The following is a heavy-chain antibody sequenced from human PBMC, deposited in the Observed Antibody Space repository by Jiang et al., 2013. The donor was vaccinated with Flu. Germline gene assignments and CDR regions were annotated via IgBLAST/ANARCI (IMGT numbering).Heavy chain of an antibody. Sequence: SGGGLVQPGGSLRLSCAASGFTVSSNYMSWVRQAPGKGLEWVSIIYSGGTTHYADSVKGRCTISRDNSKNTVFLQMNSLRAEDTAVYYCARESTAMVKSYYYYGMDVWGQGTTVTVSS. CDR2: IYSGGTT. CDR3: ARESTAMVKSYYYYGMDV. V-gene: IGHV3-66*01. D-gene: IGHD5-18*01. CDR1: GFTVSSNY. J-gene: IGHJ6*02.